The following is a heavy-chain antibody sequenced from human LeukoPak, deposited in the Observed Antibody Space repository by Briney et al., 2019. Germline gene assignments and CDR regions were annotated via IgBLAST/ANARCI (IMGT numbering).Heavy chain of an antibody. V-gene: IGHV3-21*05. CDR2: ISGNSGDI. J-gene: IGHJ4*02. CDR3: TRDPRRLDY. CDR1: GFTFSSYS. Sequence: KPGGSLRLSCAASGFTFSSYSMNWVRQAPGKGLEWLSYISGNSGDINYLDSVRGRFTISRDNAKNSLYLQMNSLRVEDTAVYYCTRDPRRLDYLGQGTLVTVSS.